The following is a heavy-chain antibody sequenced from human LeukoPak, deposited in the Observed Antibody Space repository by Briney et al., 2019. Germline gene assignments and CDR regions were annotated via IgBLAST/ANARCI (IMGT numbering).Heavy chain of an antibody. CDR1: GFTFSSYS. Sequence: GGSLRLSCAASGFTFSSYSMNWVRQAPGKGLEWVSYISSSGSTIYYADSVKGRFTISRDNSKNTLYLQMNSLRAEDTAVYYCARDLLRDSGGGYWGQGTLVTVSS. CDR3: ARDLLRDSGGGY. J-gene: IGHJ4*02. V-gene: IGHV3-48*01. CDR2: ISSSGSTI. D-gene: IGHD4-23*01.